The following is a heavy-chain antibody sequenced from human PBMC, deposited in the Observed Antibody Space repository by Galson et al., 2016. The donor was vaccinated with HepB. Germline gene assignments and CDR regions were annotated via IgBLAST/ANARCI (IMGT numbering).Heavy chain of an antibody. CDR1: GFNFSSFG. CDR3: AKEWGDYGHIPFDY. D-gene: IGHD4-17*01. Sequence: SLRLSCAASGFNFSSFGMHWVRQAPGKGLEWVAGIWHHGNKQYYGDSVKGRFTISRDNSKNTLFLQMNSLRDEDTATYYCAKEWGDYGHIPFDYWGQGTLVTVSS. V-gene: IGHV3-33*06. CDR2: IWHHGNKQ. J-gene: IGHJ4*02.